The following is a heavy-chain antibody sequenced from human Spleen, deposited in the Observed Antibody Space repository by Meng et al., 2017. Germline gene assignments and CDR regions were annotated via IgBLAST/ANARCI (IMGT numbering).Heavy chain of an antibody. CDR1: GYTLTSYA. D-gene: IGHD5-18*01. CDR3: AREPWIQLWFPWYFDL. Sequence: ASVKVSCKASGYTLTSYAMNWVRQAPGQGLEWMGWINTSTGNPTYAQGFTGRFVFSFDTSVSTAYLQISSLKTEDTAVYCCAREPWIQLWFPWYFDLWGHGTLVTVSS. V-gene: IGHV7-4-1*02. CDR2: INTSTGNP. J-gene: IGHJ2*01.